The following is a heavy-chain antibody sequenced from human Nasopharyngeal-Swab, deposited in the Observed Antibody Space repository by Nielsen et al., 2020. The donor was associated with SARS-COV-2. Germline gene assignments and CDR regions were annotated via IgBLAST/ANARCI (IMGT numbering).Heavy chain of an antibody. J-gene: IGHJ2*01. CDR3: AREGELGGSWYFDL. Sequence: GGSLRLSCAASGFTCSSYDMHWVRQATGKGLEWVSAIGTAGDTYYPGSVKGRFTISRENAKNSLYLQMNSLRAGDTAVYYCAREGELGGSWYFDLWGRGTLVTVSS. CDR1: GFTCSSYD. CDR2: IGTAGDT. V-gene: IGHV3-13*01. D-gene: IGHD1-26*01.